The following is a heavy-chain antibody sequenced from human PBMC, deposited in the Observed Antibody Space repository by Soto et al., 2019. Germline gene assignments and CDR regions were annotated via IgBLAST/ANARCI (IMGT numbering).Heavy chain of an antibody. D-gene: IGHD3-10*01. J-gene: IGHJ4*02. CDR3: ARNYYGSGSPADY. V-gene: IGHV4-59*01. Sequence: SETLSLTCTVSGGSISSYYWSWIRQPPGKGLEWIGYIYYSGSTNYNPSLKSRVTISVDTSKNQFSLKLNSVTAADTAVYYCARNYYGSGSPADYWGQGTLVTVSS. CDR2: IYYSGST. CDR1: GGSISSYY.